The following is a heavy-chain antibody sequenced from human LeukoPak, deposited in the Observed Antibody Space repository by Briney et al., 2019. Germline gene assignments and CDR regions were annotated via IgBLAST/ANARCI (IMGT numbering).Heavy chain of an antibody. CDR3: ATRETAVTTNFEG. V-gene: IGHV3-23*01. CDR1: GFTFRGYA. CDR2: ISGSGVST. Sequence: PGGSLRLSCAASGFTFRGYAMSWVRQAPGKGREWVSDISGSGVSTYYADSVKGRFIISRDNSKNTLYLEINSLRAEDTAVYHCATRETAVTTNFEGWGQGTLVTVSS. J-gene: IGHJ1*01. D-gene: IGHD4-17*01.